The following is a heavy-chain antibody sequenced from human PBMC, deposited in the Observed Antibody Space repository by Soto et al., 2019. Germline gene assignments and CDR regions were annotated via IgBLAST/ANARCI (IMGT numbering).Heavy chain of an antibody. V-gene: IGHV2-5*02. Sequence: SGVALTLKKKGLGWIRHLPGKTLEWLALIYWDDDKRYSPSLKSRLTITKDTSKNQVVLTMTNMDPVDTVIYYCASQRGGPRHGMDVCAQR. CDR1: GVALTLKKKG. D-gene: IGHD3-10*01. CDR3: ASQRGGPRHGMDV. CDR2: IYWDDDK. J-gene: IGHJ6*02.